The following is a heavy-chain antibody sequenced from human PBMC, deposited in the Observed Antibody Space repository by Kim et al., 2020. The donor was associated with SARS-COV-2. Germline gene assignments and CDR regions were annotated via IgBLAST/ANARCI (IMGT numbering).Heavy chain of an antibody. CDR3: AKDLNIAVAGWGYYFDY. CDR1: GFTFDDYA. Sequence: GGSLRLSCAASGFTFDDYAMHWVRQAPGKGLEWVSGISWNSGSIGYADSVKGRFTISRDNAKNSLYLQMNSLRAEDTALYYCAKDLNIAVAGWGYYFDY. CDR2: ISWNSGSI. V-gene: IGHV3-9*01. D-gene: IGHD6-19*01. J-gene: IGHJ4*01.